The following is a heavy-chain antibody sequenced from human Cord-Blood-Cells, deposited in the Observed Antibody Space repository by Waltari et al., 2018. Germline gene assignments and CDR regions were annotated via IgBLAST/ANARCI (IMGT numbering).Heavy chain of an antibody. D-gene: IGHD3-3*01. V-gene: IGHV4-59*11. Sequence: QVQLQESGPGLVKPSETLSLTCTVSGGSIRSHYWSWLRQPPGKGLEWIGYIYYSGSTNYNPSLKSRVTISVDTSKNQFSLKLSSVTAADTAVYYCARAQIWSGYYLDYWGQGTLVTVSS. J-gene: IGHJ4*02. CDR3: ARAQIWSGYYLDY. CDR2: IYYSGST. CDR1: GGSIRSHY.